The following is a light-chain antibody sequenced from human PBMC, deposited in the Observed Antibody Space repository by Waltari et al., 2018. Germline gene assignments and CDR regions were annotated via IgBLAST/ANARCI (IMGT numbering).Light chain of an antibody. J-gene: IGKJ4*01. V-gene: IGKV2-28*01. CDR2: LGS. CDR3: MQGTQNLT. CDR1: QSLLHSNGNPY. Sequence: EIVMTPSPLSLSVTPGAPASISCTSSQSLLHSNGNPYLDWFLQKPGQAPQLLIYLGSNRASGVPDRFSASGSGTDFTLKISRVEAEDVGVYYCMQGTQNLTFGGGTRVEMK.